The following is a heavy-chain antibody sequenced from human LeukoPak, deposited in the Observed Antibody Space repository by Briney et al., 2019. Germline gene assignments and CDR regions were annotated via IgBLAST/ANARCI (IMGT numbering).Heavy chain of an antibody. J-gene: IGHJ4*02. CDR3: ARDPAGIAVAGTFDY. V-gene: IGHV4-30-2*01. Sequence: SEALSLTCTVSGGSISSGGYYWSWIRQPPGKGLEWSGYIYHSGSTYYNPSLKSRVTISVDRSKNQFSLKLSSVTAADTAVYYCARDPAGIAVAGTFDYWGQGTLVTVSS. D-gene: IGHD6-19*01. CDR2: IYHSGST. CDR1: GGSISSGGYY.